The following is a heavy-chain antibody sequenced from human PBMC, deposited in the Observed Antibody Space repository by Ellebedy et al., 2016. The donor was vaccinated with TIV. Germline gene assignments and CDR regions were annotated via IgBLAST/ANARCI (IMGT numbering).Heavy chain of an antibody. CDR3: ARAIGDTFEASYI. Sequence: SETLSLTCTVSGGSISGYYWTWIRQPPGKGLEWIGTIYYSGNTYYNPSLKSRVTISRDTSKNQFSLRQTSVTGADTAIYYCARAIGDTFEASYIWGQGTLVTVSS. CDR1: GGSISGYY. J-gene: IGHJ3*02. CDR2: IYYSGNT. D-gene: IGHD2/OR15-2a*01. V-gene: IGHV4-59*04.